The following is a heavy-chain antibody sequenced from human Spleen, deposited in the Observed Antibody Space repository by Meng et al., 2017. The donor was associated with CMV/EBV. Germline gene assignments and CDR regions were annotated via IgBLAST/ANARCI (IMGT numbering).Heavy chain of an antibody. Sequence: ASVKVSCKASGYTFTGQYIHWVRQAPGQGLEWMGIINPSDASTTYAQKFQGRFTISRDDSKNTLYLQMNSLKTEDTAVYYCTTDWWYTWNYDRTYALDVWGQGTTVTVSS. D-gene: IGHD1-7*01. CDR2: INPSDAST. V-gene: IGHV1-46*01. CDR1: GYTFTGQY. CDR3: TTDWWYTWNYDRTYALDV. J-gene: IGHJ6*02.